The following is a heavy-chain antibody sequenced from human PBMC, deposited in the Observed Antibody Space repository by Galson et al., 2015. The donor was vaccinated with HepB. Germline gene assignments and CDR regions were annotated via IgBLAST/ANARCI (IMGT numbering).Heavy chain of an antibody. J-gene: IGHJ2*01. CDR1: GGTFSSYA. Sequence: SVKVSCKASGGTFSSYAISWVRQAPGQGLEWMGGIIPIFGTANYAQKFQGRVTITADESTSTAYMELSSLRSEDTAVYYCARVATIRLPGYFDLWGRGTLVTVSS. CDR3: ARVATIRLPGYFDL. D-gene: IGHD5-24*01. V-gene: IGHV1-69*13. CDR2: IIPIFGTA.